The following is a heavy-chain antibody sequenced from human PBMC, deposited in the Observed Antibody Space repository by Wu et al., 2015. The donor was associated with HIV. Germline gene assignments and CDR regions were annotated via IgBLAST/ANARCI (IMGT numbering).Heavy chain of an antibody. CDR3: ARDKSGSSGGPFDI. Sequence: QVQLVQSGPEVKRPGASVKVSCKASGYTFTGYYMHWVRQAPGQGLEWMGWINPNSGGTNYAQKFQGRVTMTRDTSISTAYMELSRLRSDDTAVYYCARDKSGSSGGPFDIWGQGTMVTVSS. V-gene: IGHV1-2*02. D-gene: IGHD6-25*01. J-gene: IGHJ3*02. CDR2: INPNSGGT. CDR1: GYTFTGYY.